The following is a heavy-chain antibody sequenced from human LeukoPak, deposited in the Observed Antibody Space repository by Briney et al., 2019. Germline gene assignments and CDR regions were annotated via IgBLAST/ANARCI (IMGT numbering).Heavy chain of an antibody. CDR2: INHSGGT. CDR3: ASLARGGNWFDP. Sequence: SETLSLTCAVYGGSFSGYYWSWIRQPPGKGLEWIGEINHSGGTNYNPSLKSRVTISVDTSKNQFSLKLSSVTAADTAVYYCASLARGGNWFDPWGQGTLVTVSS. V-gene: IGHV4-34*01. D-gene: IGHD6-6*01. CDR1: GGSFSGYY. J-gene: IGHJ5*02.